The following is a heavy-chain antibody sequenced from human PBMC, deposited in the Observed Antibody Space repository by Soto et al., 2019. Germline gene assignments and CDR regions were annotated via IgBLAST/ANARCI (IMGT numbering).Heavy chain of an antibody. CDR2: VTYSGGT. D-gene: IGHD4-17*01. V-gene: IGHV4-31*11. CDR1: GGSIISADSY. CDR3: LMTSVRPAIAP. Sequence: PSDTLSLTCAASGGSIISADSYWFWFRKHPGKALEWIGDVTYSGGTYYNPSLRSRVTTSADTSENKFSLTLKPVTAAATAVYFCLMTSVRPAIAPWGQGT. J-gene: IGHJ5*02.